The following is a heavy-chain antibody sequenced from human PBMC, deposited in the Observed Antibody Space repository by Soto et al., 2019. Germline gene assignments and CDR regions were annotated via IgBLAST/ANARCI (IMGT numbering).Heavy chain of an antibody. Sequence: ESGGGLVQPGGSLRLSCAATEFTFSDYYMDWVRQAPGKGLEWLGRTRNKANSYTTEYAASVKGRFTISRDDSEKSLYLQMNSLKTEDTAVYYCARNNGLNRYFDLWGRGTLVTVSS. V-gene: IGHV3-72*01. CDR3: ARNNGLNRYFDL. J-gene: IGHJ2*01. CDR1: EFTFSDYY. CDR2: TRNKANSYTT. D-gene: IGHD1-20*01.